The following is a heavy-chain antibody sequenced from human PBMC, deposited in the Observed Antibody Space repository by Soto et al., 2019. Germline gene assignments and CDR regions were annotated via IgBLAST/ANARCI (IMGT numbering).Heavy chain of an antibody. V-gene: IGHV1-18*01. D-gene: IGHD4-4*01. Sequence: ASVKVSCKSSGYPFTHYGITWVRQAPGQGLEWMGWISPFNGNTNYGQTLQGRVTLTTDTSTSTVYMELRSLRSDDTAVYYCARVDYNNYRKLYYGMDVWGQGTTVTVSS. CDR1: GYPFTHYG. J-gene: IGHJ6*02. CDR2: ISPFNGNT. CDR3: ARVDYNNYRKLYYGMDV.